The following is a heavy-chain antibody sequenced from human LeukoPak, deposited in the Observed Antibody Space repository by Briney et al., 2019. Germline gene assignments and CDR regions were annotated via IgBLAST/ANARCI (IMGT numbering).Heavy chain of an antibody. CDR1: GGSISSYY. V-gene: IGHV4-59*01. J-gene: IGHJ5*02. Sequence: SETLSLTCTVSGGSISSYYWSWIRQPPGKGLEWIGYIYYSGSTNYNPSLKSRVTISVDTSKNQFSLKLSSVTAADTAVYYCARFQYYYDSSGYYLNWFDPWGQGTLVTVSS. D-gene: IGHD3-22*01. CDR2: IYYSGST. CDR3: ARFQYYYDSSGYYLNWFDP.